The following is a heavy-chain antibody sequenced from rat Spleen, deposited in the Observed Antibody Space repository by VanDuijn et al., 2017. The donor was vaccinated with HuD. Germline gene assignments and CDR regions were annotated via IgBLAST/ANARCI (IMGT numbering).Heavy chain of an antibody. V-gene: IGHV5-29*01. Sequence: EVQLVESGGGSLQPGRSMKLSCAASGLSFSNYDMAWVRQAPTKGLEWVATISYDGSSSYYRDSVKGRFTVSRHNAKSTLYLQVDSLRSEDTAIYYCARPTTGIPFNYWGQGVMVTVSS. CDR3: ARPTTGIPFNY. CDR2: ISYDGSSS. D-gene: IGHD1-9*01. J-gene: IGHJ2*01. CDR1: GLSFSNYD.